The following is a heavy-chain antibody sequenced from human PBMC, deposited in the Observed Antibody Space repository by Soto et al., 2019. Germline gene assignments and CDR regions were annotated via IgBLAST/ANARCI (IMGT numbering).Heavy chain of an antibody. CDR2: ISGSGGIT. J-gene: IGHJ4*02. Sequence: EVQLLLSGGGLVQPGGSVRLSCAASGFPFSSYAMSWVRQAPGKGLEWVSGISGSGGITYYADSVKGRFTISRDNSKNSLYLQMNSLIAGDTAVYYCAKSLSASPNYFFDYWGQGTLVTVSS. V-gene: IGHV3-23*01. CDR3: AKSLSASPNYFFDY. D-gene: IGHD1-1*01. CDR1: GFPFSSYA.